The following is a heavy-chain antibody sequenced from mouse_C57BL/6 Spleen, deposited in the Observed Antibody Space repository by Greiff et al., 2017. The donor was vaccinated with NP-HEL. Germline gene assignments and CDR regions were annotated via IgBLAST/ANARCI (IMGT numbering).Heavy chain of an antibody. J-gene: IGHJ1*03. D-gene: IGHD1-1*01. Sequence: VQLQESGAELVKPGASVKLSCKASGYTFTEYTIHWVKQRSGQGLEWIGWFYPGSGSIKYNEKFKDKATLTADKSSSTVYMELSRLTSEDSAVYFCARHEDIYYYGSSYGYFDVWGTGTTVTVSS. CDR2: FYPGSGSI. CDR3: ARHEDIYYYGSSYGYFDV. CDR1: GYTFTEYT. V-gene: IGHV1-62-2*01.